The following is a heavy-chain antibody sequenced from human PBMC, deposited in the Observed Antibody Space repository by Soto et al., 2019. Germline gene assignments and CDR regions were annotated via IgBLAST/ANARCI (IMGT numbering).Heavy chain of an antibody. Sequence: GASLKISGKASGYIFTSYWIGWVRQMPGKGLEWMGIIYPGDSDTRYSPSFQGQVTISADKSLSTAYLQWSSLKASDTAMYYCARRDVDAYSRHFDYWGQGTPVTVSS. CDR3: ARRDVDAYSRHFDY. V-gene: IGHV5-51*03. CDR1: GYIFTSYW. CDR2: IYPGDSDT. D-gene: IGHD4-4*01. J-gene: IGHJ4*02.